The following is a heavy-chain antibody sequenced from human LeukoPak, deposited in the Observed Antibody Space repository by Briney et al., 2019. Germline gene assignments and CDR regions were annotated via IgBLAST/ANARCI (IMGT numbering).Heavy chain of an antibody. Sequence: PGESLKISCKGSGYSFTSYWIGWVRQMPGKGLEWMGIIYPGDSDTRYSPSFQGQVTISADKSISTAYLQWSSLKASDTAMYYCARRSRIAPGGSPLDYWGQGTLVTVSS. CDR3: ARRSRIAPGGSPLDY. V-gene: IGHV5-51*01. CDR2: IYPGDSDT. CDR1: GYSFTSYW. D-gene: IGHD2-15*01. J-gene: IGHJ4*02.